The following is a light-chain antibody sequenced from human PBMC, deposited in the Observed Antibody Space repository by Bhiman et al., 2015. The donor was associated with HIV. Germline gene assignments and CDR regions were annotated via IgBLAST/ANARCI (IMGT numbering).Light chain of an antibody. CDR1: SLRSYY. J-gene: IGLJ2*01. Sequence: SSELTQDPAVSVALGRTVTITCQGDSLRSYYASWYQQKPGQAPIVFIYGKNNRPSGIPDRFSGSSSGNTASLTITGAQAEDEADYYCNSRDSSGNHVVFGGGTKLTVL. CDR2: GKN. CDR3: NSRDSSGNHVV. V-gene: IGLV3-19*01.